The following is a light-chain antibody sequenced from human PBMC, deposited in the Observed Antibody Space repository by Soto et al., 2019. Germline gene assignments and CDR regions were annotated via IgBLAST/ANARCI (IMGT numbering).Light chain of an antibody. CDR1: SSDVGGYNY. Sequence: QSALTQPASVSGSPGQSITISCTGTSSDVGGYNYVSWYQQHPGKAPKLMIYEVSNWPSGVSNRFSGSKSGNTASLTISGLQAEYEADYYCSSYTRSSTRVFGGGTKLTVL. CDR2: EVS. J-gene: IGLJ3*02. V-gene: IGLV2-14*01. CDR3: SSYTRSSTRV.